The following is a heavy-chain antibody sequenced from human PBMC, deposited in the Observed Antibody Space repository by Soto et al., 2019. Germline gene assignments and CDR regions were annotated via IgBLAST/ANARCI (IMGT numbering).Heavy chain of an antibody. Sequence: EVQLVESGGGLVQPGRSLRLSCAATGFTFEDHAMHWIRQVPGKGLEWVAGINWNSGITGYAASVKGRLTIPRDNANNSLHLDMNRLKSEDTALYYCAKGRGALTVVSNWFAPWGQGTLVTVSS. CDR1: GFTFEDHA. CDR2: INWNSGIT. D-gene: IGHD3-22*01. J-gene: IGHJ5*02. CDR3: AKGRGALTVVSNWFAP. V-gene: IGHV3-9*01.